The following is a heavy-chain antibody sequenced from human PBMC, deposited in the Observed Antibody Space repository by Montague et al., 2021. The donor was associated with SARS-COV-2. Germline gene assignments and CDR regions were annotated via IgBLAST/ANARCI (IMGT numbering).Heavy chain of an antibody. V-gene: IGHV4-34*01. D-gene: IGHD3-22*01. CDR1: GGSFIGYY. CDR2: INHGGIT. Sequence: SETLSLTCTVPGGSFIGYYWSWIRQPPGKGLEWIGEINHGGITNYSPSLKSRVTISADTSKNQFSLKLKSVTAADTANYYCARGHQGVAMIVVVMIGAEYYFDYWGQGSLVTVSS. CDR3: ARGHQGVAMIVVVMIGAEYYFDY. J-gene: IGHJ4*02.